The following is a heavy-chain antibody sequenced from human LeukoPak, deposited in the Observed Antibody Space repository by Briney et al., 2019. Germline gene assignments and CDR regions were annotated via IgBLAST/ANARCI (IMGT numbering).Heavy chain of an antibody. V-gene: IGHV4-34*01. Sequence: SETLSLTCTVSGGSISSYYWSWIRQPPGKGLEWIGEINHSGSTNYNPSLKSRVTISVDTSKNQFSLKLSSVTAADTAVYYCARTRVIVGATTSKKAPNFDYWGQGTLVTVSS. CDR3: ARTRVIVGATTSKKAPNFDY. CDR2: INHSGST. J-gene: IGHJ4*02. D-gene: IGHD1-26*01. CDR1: GGSISSYY.